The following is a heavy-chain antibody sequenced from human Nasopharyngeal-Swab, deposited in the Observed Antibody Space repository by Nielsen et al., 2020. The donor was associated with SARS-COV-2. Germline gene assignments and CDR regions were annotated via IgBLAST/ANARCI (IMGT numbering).Heavy chain of an antibody. CDR2: ISAYNGRT. Sequence: VRQAPGQGLEWMGWISAYNGRTYYAQKFQGRVTMTTDTSTSTAYMDLRSLRSDDTAVYYCARDPRGPDYWGQGTLVTVSS. CDR3: ARDPRGPDY. J-gene: IGHJ4*02. V-gene: IGHV1-18*01. D-gene: IGHD6-25*01.